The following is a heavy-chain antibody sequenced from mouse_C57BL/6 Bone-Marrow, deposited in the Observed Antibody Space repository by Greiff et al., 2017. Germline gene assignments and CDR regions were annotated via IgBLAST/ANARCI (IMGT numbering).Heavy chain of an antibody. CDR1: GYTFTSYW. J-gene: IGHJ4*01. CDR3: ARDSYDYDGDYYAMDY. D-gene: IGHD2-4*01. CDR2: IDPSDSYT. Sequence: QVQLQQPGAELVKPGASVKLSCKASGYTFTSYWMQWVKQRPGQGLEWIGEIDPSDSYTNYNQKFKGKATLTVDTSSSTAYMQLSSLTSDDSAVYYCARDSYDYDGDYYAMDYWDQGTSVTVSS. V-gene: IGHV1-50*01.